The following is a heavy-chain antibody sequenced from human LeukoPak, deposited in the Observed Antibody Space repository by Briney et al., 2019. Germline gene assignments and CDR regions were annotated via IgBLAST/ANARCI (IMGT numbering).Heavy chain of an antibody. CDR2: IYYSGST. J-gene: IGHJ3*02. CDR1: GGSISSYY. CDR3: ARRYGSGVFDAFDI. V-gene: IGHV4-59*01. D-gene: IGHD3-10*01. Sequence: SETLSLTCTVSGGSISSYYWSWIRQPPGKGLEWIGYIYYSGSTNYNPSLKSRVTISVDTSKNQFSLKLSSVTAADTAVYYCARRYGSGVFDAFDIWGQGTMVTVSS.